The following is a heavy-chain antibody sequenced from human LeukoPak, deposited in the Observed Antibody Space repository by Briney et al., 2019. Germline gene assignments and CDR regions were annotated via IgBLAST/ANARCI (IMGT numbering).Heavy chain of an antibody. J-gene: IGHJ6*03. Sequence: SETLSLTCTISGASIDSYYWSWIRQPPGKGLEWIGYIYYSGTTNYNPSLKRRVTISVDTSKNQFSLKLSSVTAADTAVYYCARDLYYYDSSGYYPNYYYYYYYMDVWGKGTTVTISS. CDR1: GASIDSYY. V-gene: IGHV4-59*12. D-gene: IGHD3-22*01. CDR3: ARDLYYYDSSGYYPNYYYYYYYMDV. CDR2: IYYSGTT.